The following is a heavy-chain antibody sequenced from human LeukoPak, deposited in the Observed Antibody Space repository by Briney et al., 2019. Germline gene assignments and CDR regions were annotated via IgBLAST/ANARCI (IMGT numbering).Heavy chain of an antibody. CDR2: ISTKSSTI. CDR3: AGEPAAADDAFDI. D-gene: IGHD6-13*01. CDR1: GFTFSSYG. Sequence: GESLRLSCATSGFTFSSYGMNWVRQAPGKGLEWVSYISTKSSTIYYADSVKGRFTISRDNAKNTLYLQLNSLRDEDTAVYYCAGEPAAADDAFDIWGQGTMVTVSS. V-gene: IGHV3-48*02. J-gene: IGHJ3*02.